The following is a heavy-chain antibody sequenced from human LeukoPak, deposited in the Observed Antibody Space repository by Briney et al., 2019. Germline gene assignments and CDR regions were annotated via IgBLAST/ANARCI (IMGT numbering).Heavy chain of an antibody. CDR1: GFTFNSHW. CDR2: IKEDGTEK. J-gene: IGHJ4*02. CDR3: TRDDPRVGSTETD. V-gene: IGHV3-7*01. D-gene: IGHD1-26*01. Sequence: PGGSLRLSCAASGFTFNSHWMSWVRQAPGKGLEWVANIKEDGTEKFYVDSVEGRFTVSRDNARASVFLQMNSLRAEDTAVYYCTRDDPRVGSTETDWGQGTLVTVSS.